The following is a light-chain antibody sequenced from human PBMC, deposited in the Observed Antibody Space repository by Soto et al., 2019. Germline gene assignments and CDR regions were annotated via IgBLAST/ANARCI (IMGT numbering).Light chain of an antibody. CDR2: ETS. V-gene: IGKV3-20*01. CDR1: QSFSSSY. J-gene: IGKJ1*01. CDR3: QQYGTSPRT. Sequence: EIVFTQSPGTLSLSPGERATLSCRASQSFSSSYLAWYQQKPGQAPRILIYETSSRDTGIPDRFSGSGSQTDFTLPISRLEPEDFSVYYCQQYGTSPRTFGQGTKVDIK.